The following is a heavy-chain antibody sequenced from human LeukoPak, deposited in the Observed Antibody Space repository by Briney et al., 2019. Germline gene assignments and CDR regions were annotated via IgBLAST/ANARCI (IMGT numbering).Heavy chain of an antibody. J-gene: IGHJ3*02. CDR3: ARPYGDYARGGFDM. CDR2: ISYSGANS. D-gene: IGHD4-17*01. CDR1: GFTFSGSA. Sequence: GGSLRFPGAAFGFTFSGSAISWVRQAPGEGLEWVSLISYSGANSYYTDSFRGRFTISRDNSKDTLYLQMNTLRAEDTAVYYWARPYGDYARGGFDMWGQGTLVTVSS. V-gene: IGHV3-23*01.